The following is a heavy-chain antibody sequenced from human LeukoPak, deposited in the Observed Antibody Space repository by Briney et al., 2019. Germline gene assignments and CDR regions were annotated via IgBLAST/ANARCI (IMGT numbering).Heavy chain of an antibody. CDR1: GFTFSSYS. CDR3: ARDWSGTTLVPPDY. Sequence: PGGSLRLSCAASGFTFSSYSMNWVRQAPGKGLEWVSYISSSSSTIYYADSVKGRFTISRDNAKNSLYLQLNSLRAEDTAVYFCARDWSGTTLVPPDYWGQGTLVTVSS. D-gene: IGHD1-1*01. J-gene: IGHJ4*02. V-gene: IGHV3-48*01. CDR2: ISSSSSTI.